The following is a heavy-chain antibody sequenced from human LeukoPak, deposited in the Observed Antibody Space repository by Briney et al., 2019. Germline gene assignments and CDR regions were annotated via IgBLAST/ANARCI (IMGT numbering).Heavy chain of an antibody. CDR2: IYYSGST. V-gene: IGHV4-59*08. CDR3: ARQRAAGALIDY. J-gene: IGHJ4*02. Sequence: PSETLSLTCTVSGGSISSYYWSWIRQPPGKGLEWIGYIYYSGSTNYNPSLKSRVTISVDTSKNQFSLKLNSVTAADTAVYYCARQRAAGALIDYWGQGTLVTVSS. D-gene: IGHD6-13*01. CDR1: GGSISSYY.